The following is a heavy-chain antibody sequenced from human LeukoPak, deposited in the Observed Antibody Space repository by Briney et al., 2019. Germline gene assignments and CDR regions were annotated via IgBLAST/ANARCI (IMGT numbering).Heavy chain of an antibody. Sequence: GGSLRLSCTASGFTFGDYAMSWVRQAPGKGLEWVGFIRSKAYGGTTEYAASVKSRFTISRDDSKSIAYLQMNSLKTEDTAVYYCTRDPTQASLLNYFDYWGQGTLVTVSS. CDR2: IRSKAYGGTT. D-gene: IGHD2-2*01. CDR1: GFTFGDYA. V-gene: IGHV3-49*04. J-gene: IGHJ4*02. CDR3: TRDPTQASLLNYFDY.